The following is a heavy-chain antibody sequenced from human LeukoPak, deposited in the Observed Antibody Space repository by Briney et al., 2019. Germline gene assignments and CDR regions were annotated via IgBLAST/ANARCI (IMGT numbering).Heavy chain of an antibody. CDR2: ITSNSNDK. CDR1: GFIFKTYC. D-gene: IGHD3-22*01. J-gene: IGHJ3*01. Sequence: GESLRLSCAASGFIFKTYCMSWVRQAPGKGLEWLSYITSNSNDKYYADSVKGRFTISRDNAKDSLHLQMDSLRDEDTAVYYCARYYDRSGFYRDAFDLWGQGTMVTVSS. CDR3: ARYYDRSGFYRDAFDL. V-gene: IGHV3-48*02.